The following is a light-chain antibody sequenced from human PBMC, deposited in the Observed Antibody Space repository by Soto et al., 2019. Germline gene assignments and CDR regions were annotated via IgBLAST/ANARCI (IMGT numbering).Light chain of an antibody. CDR1: TSNIGTNY. CDR2: TNN. CDR3: VAWDDSLSGYV. V-gene: IGLV1-47*02. J-gene: IGLJ1*01. Sequence: QLVLTQPPSASGTPGQRVTISCSGSTSNIGTNYVYWYQQLPGTAPKLLIHTNNQRPSGVPDRLSGSKSGTSASLAITGLRSEDEADYWCVAWDDSLSGYVFGTGTKLTVL.